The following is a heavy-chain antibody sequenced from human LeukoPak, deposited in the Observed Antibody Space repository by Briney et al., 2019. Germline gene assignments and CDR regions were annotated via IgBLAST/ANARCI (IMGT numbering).Heavy chain of an antibody. J-gene: IGHJ6*03. CDR2: IYTSGST. Sequence: PSETLSLTCTVSGGSISGYYWSWIRQPAGKGLEWIGRIYTSGSTNYNPSLKSRVTMSVDTSKNQFSLKLSSVTAADTAVYYCAREYSSPKISDPVISYYYMDVWGKGTTVTVSS. D-gene: IGHD6-13*01. CDR1: GGSISGYY. V-gene: IGHV4-4*07. CDR3: AREYSSPKISDPVISYYYMDV.